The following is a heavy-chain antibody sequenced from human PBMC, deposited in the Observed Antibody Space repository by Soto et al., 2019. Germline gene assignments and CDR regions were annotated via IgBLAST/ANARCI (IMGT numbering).Heavy chain of an antibody. CDR3: ARGRASGSYYLLDY. D-gene: IGHD3-10*01. J-gene: IGHJ4*02. CDR1: GDTFTTYD. CDR2: IKPNSGNI. V-gene: IGHV1-8*01. Sequence: VASVKVSCKASGDTFTTYDVNWVRQATGDGLEWMGWIKPNSGNIGYAQRFQGRVTMTRDTAIRTAYMEVSSLRSDDTAVYYCARGRASGSYYLLDYWGQGTLVTVSS.